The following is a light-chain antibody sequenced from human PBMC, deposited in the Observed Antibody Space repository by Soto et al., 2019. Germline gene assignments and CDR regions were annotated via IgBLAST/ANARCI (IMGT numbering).Light chain of an antibody. CDR2: QVT. J-gene: IGLJ1*01. Sequence: HSVLTQPASVSGSLGQSLTISCTGTTRDIAGYNYISWYQQLPGKAPKLMIYQVTIRPSGISNRFSGSKSGNTASLTISGLQAEDEADYYCTSFSSSTSLYVFGTGTRSPS. CDR1: TRDIAGYNY. CDR3: TSFSSSTSLYV. V-gene: IGLV2-14*01.